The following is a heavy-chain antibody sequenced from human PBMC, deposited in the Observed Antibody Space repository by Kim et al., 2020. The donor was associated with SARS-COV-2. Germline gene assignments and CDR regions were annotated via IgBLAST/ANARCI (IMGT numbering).Heavy chain of an antibody. J-gene: IGHJ4*02. D-gene: IGHD5-12*01. V-gene: IGHV3-64D*06. CDR3: VKDSGDGYNYFSFDY. Sequence: DSVKGRFTISRDNSKNTLYLQMSSLRAEDTAVYYCVKDSGDGYNYFSFDYWGQGTLVTGSS.